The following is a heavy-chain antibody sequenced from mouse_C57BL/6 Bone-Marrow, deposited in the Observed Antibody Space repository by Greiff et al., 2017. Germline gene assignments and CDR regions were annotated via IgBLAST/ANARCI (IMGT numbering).Heavy chain of an antibody. Sequence: QVQLQQPGAELVKPGASVKLSCKASGYTFTSYWMHWVKQRPGQGLEWIGMIHPNSGSTNYNEKFKSKATLTVDKSSSTAYMQLSSLTSEDSAVYYCARPYYYGSSYFDYWGQGTTLKVSS. J-gene: IGHJ2*01. V-gene: IGHV1-64*01. D-gene: IGHD1-1*01. CDR3: ARPYYYGSSYFDY. CDR2: IHPNSGST. CDR1: GYTFTSYW.